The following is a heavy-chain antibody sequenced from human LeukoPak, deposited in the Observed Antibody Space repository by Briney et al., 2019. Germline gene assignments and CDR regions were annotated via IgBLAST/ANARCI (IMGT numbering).Heavy chain of an antibody. V-gene: IGHV3-53*01. CDR3: AKDWFGELFVDY. Sequence: GGSLRLSCAASGFTVSSNYMSWVRQAPGKGLEWVSVIYSGGSTYYADSVKGRFTISRDNSKNTLYLQMNSLRAEDTAVYYCAKDWFGELFVDYWGQGTLVTVSS. CDR2: IYSGGST. CDR1: GFTVSSNY. D-gene: IGHD3-10*01. J-gene: IGHJ4*02.